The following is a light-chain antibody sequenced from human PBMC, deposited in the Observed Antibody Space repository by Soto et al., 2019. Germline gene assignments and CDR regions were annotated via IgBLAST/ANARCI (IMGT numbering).Light chain of an antibody. Sequence: EVVMTQSPATLSLSPGERATLSCKTSHSVINYLAWYQQKPGQAPRLLIYGASNRATGIPDRFSGSGSGTDFTLTISRLEPEDFAVYYCQQYGSSGTFGQGTKVDIK. V-gene: IGKV3-20*01. J-gene: IGKJ1*01. CDR1: HSVINY. CDR2: GAS. CDR3: QQYGSSGT.